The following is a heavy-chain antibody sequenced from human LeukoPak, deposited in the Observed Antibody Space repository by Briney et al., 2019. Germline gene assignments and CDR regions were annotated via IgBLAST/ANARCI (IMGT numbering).Heavy chain of an antibody. J-gene: IGHJ5*02. CDR3: ARGSYSGSYHNWFDP. CDR1: GFTFSSYA. V-gene: IGHV3-30-3*01. D-gene: IGHD1-26*01. Sequence: GGSLRLSCAASGFTFSSYAMHWVRQAPGKGLEWVAVISYDGSNKYYADSVKGRFTISRDNSKNTLYLQMNSLRAEDTAVYYCARGSYSGSYHNWFDPWGQGTLVTVSS. CDR2: ISYDGSNK.